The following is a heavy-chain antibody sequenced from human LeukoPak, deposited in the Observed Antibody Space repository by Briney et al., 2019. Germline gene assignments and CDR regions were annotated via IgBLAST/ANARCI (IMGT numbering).Heavy chain of an antibody. D-gene: IGHD3-16*01. J-gene: IGHJ4*02. Sequence: GGSLRLSCAASGFTFSSYGMHWVRQAPGKGLEGVAVIWYDGSNKYYADSVKGRSTISRDNSKNTLYLQMNSLRAEDTAVYYCARDGYDLPTYYFDYWGQGTLVTVSS. CDR2: IWYDGSNK. V-gene: IGHV3-33*01. CDR1: GFTFSSYG. CDR3: ARDGYDLPTYYFDY.